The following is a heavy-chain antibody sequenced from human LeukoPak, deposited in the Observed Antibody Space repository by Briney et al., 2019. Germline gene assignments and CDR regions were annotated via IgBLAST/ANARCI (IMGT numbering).Heavy chain of an antibody. CDR1: GGTFSSYA. D-gene: IGHD2-2*01. J-gene: IGHJ4*02. Sequence: SVKVSCKASGGTFSSYAISWVRQAPGQGLEWMGRIIPIFGIANYAQKFQGRVTITADKSTSTAYMELSSLRSEDTAVYYRARGRCSSTSCPFDYWGQGTLVTVSS. CDR3: ARGRCSSTSCPFDY. CDR2: IIPIFGIA. V-gene: IGHV1-69*04.